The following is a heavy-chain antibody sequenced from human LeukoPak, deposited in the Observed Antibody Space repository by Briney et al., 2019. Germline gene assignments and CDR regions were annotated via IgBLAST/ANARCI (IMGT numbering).Heavy chain of an antibody. CDR3: ARQVTFGYAYAYYFDY. CDR2: INHSGST. J-gene: IGHJ4*02. V-gene: IGHV4-34*01. D-gene: IGHD5-18*01. CDR1: GGSFSGYY. Sequence: SETLSLTCAVYGGSFSGYYWSWIRQPPGKGLEWIGEINHSGSTNYNPSLKSRVTISVDTSKNQFSLKLSSVTAADTAVYYCARQVTFGYAYAYYFDYWGQGSLVTVSS.